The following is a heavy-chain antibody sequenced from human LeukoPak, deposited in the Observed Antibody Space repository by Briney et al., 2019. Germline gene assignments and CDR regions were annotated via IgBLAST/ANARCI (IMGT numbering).Heavy chain of an antibody. CDR1: GGTFSSYA. CDR3: ASMATTDVDTATQLIDY. J-gene: IGHJ4*02. Sequence: ASVKVSCKASGGTFSSYAISWVRQAPGQGLEWMGGIIPIFGTANYARKFQGGVTITADESTSTAYMELSSLRSEDTAVYYCASMATTDVDTATQLIDYWGQGTLVTVSS. CDR2: IIPIFGTA. D-gene: IGHD5-18*01. V-gene: IGHV1-69*01.